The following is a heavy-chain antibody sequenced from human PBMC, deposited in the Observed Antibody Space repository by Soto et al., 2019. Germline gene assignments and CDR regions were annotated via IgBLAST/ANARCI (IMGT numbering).Heavy chain of an antibody. J-gene: IGHJ6*02. CDR3: ARDDIPGRAVAIYGMDV. V-gene: IGHV4-39*02. D-gene: IGHD6-19*01. CDR2: MLYSGLT. Sequence: PSETLSLTCSVSGYSVSSSDYYWAWIRQPPGKGLEWIGSMLYSGLTYYNPSLKSRVTLSVDTSKNQFSVRLNSVTASDTAVYYCARDDIPGRAVAIYGMDVWGQGTTVTVSS. CDR1: GYSVSSSDYY.